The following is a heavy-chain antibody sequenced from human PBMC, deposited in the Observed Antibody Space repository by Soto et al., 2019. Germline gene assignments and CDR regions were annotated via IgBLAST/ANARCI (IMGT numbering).Heavy chain of an antibody. CDR2: IYYSGST. CDR1: GGSISSGGYY. Sequence: SETLSLTCTVSGGSISSGGYYWSWIRQHPGKGLEWIGYIYYSGSTYYNPSLKSRVTILVDTSKNQFSLKLSSVTAADTAVYYCARGIIVHGGLRFLESRYFDYWGQGTLVTVSS. V-gene: IGHV4-31*03. D-gene: IGHD3-3*01. J-gene: IGHJ4*02. CDR3: ARGIIVHGGLRFLESRYFDY.